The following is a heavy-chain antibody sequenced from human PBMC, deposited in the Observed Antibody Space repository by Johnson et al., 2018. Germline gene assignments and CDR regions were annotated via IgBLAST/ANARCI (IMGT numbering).Heavy chain of an antibody. CDR2: IDASGST. J-gene: IGHJ3*01. V-gene: IGHV4-61*02. CDR1: GDSMETSTYY. CDR3: AKEDIWFPHSFDV. D-gene: IGHD3-10*01. Sequence: QVQLQESGPGLVKPSQTLSLSCSVSGDSMETSTYYWSWLRQPAGKRLEWIGRIDASGSTIYHPSLKSRGIISLHMTKNQFSLQPTPVPAADPALYYFAKEDIWFPHSFDVWGPGTMVTVS.